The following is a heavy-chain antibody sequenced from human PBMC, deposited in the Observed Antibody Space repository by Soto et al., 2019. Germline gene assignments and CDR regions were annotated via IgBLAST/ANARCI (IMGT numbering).Heavy chain of an antibody. D-gene: IGHD2-21*01. Sequence: SETLSLTCSVSGAALNSGNYYWSWIRQVPGEGLEWIGHIYVTGAVDYNPSLRDRITISQDTSERQFSLNLRLVTAADTAVYYCARLRIATNNYKWFDPWGQGTLVTVSS. CDR1: GAALNSGNYY. CDR2: IYVTGAV. V-gene: IGHV4-31*03. CDR3: ARLRIATNNYKWFDP. J-gene: IGHJ5*02.